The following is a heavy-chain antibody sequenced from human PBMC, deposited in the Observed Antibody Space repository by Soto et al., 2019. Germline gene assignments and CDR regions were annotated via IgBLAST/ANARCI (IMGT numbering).Heavy chain of an antibody. J-gene: IGHJ6*02. V-gene: IGHV3-7*01. CDR1: GFTFSSYW. D-gene: IGHD6-13*01. CDR3: ARIAASGRGWDV. CDR2: IKQDGSEE. Sequence: EVQLVESGGGLVQPGGSLRLSCVDSGFTFSSYWMSWVRQAPVKGLEWVGKIKQDGSEENYVDSVNGRFTISRDNAKNSMYLQMNSLRAEDTAVYYCARIAASGRGWDVWGQGTTVVVSS.